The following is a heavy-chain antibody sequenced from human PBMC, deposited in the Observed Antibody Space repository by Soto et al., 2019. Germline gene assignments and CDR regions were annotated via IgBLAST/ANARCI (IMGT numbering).Heavy chain of an antibody. D-gene: IGHD3-10*01. J-gene: IGHJ5*02. V-gene: IGHV2-26*01. CDR3: ARIQGVLVRGLLYNPLLFDP. CDR1: GFSLTNARMG. Sequence: QVTLKESGPVLVKPTETLTLTCTVSGFSLTNARMGVSWIRQPPGKALEWLAHIFSNDEISFKTSLKSRLTISKDTSKSQVVLTLTNMDPVDTATYYCARIQGVLVRGLLYNPLLFDPWGQGTLVTVSS. CDR2: IFSNDEI.